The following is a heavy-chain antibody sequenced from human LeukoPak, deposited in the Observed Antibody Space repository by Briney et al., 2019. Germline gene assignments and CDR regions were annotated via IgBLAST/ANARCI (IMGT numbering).Heavy chain of an antibody. V-gene: IGHV4-30-2*01. Sequence: PSQTLSLTCAASGGSISSGGYSWSWIRQPPGKGLEWIGYIYHSGSTYYNPSLKSRVTISVDRSKNQFSLKLSSVTAADTAVYYCARGNRYYDILTGYHSTYYFDYWGQGTLVTVSS. CDR2: IYHSGST. J-gene: IGHJ4*02. CDR1: GGSISSGGYS. D-gene: IGHD3-9*01. CDR3: ARGNRYYDILTGYHSTYYFDY.